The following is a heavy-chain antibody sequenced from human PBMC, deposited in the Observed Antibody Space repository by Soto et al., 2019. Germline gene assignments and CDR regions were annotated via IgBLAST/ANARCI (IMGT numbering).Heavy chain of an antibody. J-gene: IGHJ3*01. CDR2: IRYSGKT. D-gene: IGHD3-22*01. Sequence: QVQLQESGPGLVEPSETLSLTCTVSGGSLTNYFWTWIRQSPGKGLEWIAYIRYSGKTGYNPSLKTRVTISLDTPKNQFSLKLTSVTAADTAIYYGARFQYTVVTPFELWGQGTMVIVSS. CDR1: GGSLTNYF. V-gene: IGHV4-59*01. CDR3: ARFQYTVVTPFEL.